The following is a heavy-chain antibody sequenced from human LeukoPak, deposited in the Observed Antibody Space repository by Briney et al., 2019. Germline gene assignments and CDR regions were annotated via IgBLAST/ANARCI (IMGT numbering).Heavy chain of an antibody. Sequence: SETLSLTCTVSGGSISSSSYYWSWIRQPPGKGLEWIGYIYYSGSTNYNPSLKSRVTISVDTSKNQFSLKLSSVTAADTAVYYCAREEIAVAGNWFDPWGQGTLVTVSS. CDR3: AREEIAVAGNWFDP. CDR2: IYYSGST. D-gene: IGHD6-19*01. J-gene: IGHJ5*02. V-gene: IGHV4-61*01. CDR1: GGSISSSSYY.